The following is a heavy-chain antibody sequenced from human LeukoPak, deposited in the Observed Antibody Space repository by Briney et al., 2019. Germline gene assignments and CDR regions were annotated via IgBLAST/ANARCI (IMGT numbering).Heavy chain of an antibody. CDR3: ARDCSGGSCYPGDY. Sequence: GGSLRLSCAASGFTVNSNYMSWVRQAPGKGLEWASVIYSGGSTYYADSVKGRFTISRDNSKNTLYLQMNSLRAEDTALYYCARDCSGGSCYPGDYWGQGTLVTVSS. J-gene: IGHJ4*02. D-gene: IGHD2-15*01. V-gene: IGHV3-66*01. CDR2: IYSGGST. CDR1: GFTVNSNY.